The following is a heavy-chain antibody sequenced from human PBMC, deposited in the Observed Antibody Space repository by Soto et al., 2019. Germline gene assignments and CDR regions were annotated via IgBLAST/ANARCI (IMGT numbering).Heavy chain of an antibody. V-gene: IGHV1-69*13. CDR3: ARGYCSGGSCFQTYWYFDL. CDR1: GGTFSSYA. CDR2: IIPIFGTA. J-gene: IGHJ2*01. D-gene: IGHD2-15*01. Sequence: SVKVSCKASGGTFSSYAISWVRQAPGQGLEWMGGIIPIFGTANYAQKFQGRVTITADESTSTAYMELSSLRSEDTAVYYCARGYCSGGSCFQTYWYFDLWGRGTLVTVSS.